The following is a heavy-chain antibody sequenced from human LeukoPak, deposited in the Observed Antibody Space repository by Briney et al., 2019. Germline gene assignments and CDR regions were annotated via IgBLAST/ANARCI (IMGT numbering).Heavy chain of an antibody. CDR2: INHSGST. CDR1: GGSFSGYY. Sequence: TPSETLSLTCAVYGGSFSGYYWSWIRQPPGKGQEWIGEINHSGSTNYNPSLKSRVTISVDTSKNQLFLKLNSVTAADTAVHYCAGHSQRGTRAFDIWGQGTMVTVSS. V-gene: IGHV4-34*01. J-gene: IGHJ3*02. CDR3: AGHSQRGTRAFDI. D-gene: IGHD3-16*01.